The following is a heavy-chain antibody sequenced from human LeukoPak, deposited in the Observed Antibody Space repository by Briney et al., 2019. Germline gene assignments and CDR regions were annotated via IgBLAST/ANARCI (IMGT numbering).Heavy chain of an antibody. CDR1: VFTFSSYA. D-gene: IGHD6-13*01. J-gene: IGHJ4*02. CDR2: ISGSGGST. V-gene: IGHV3-23*01. Sequence: GGSLRLSCAASVFTFSSYAMIWVRQAPGKGLEWVSAISGSGGSTYYADSVKGRFTISRDNSKNTLYLQMNSLRAEDTAVYYCAIRITVAAAGTFDYWGQGTLVTVSS. CDR3: AIRITVAAAGTFDY.